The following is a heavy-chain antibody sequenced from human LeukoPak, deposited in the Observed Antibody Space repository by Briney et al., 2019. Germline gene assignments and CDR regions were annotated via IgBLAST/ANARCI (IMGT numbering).Heavy chain of an antibody. J-gene: IGHJ4*02. CDR3: AGPSSTVY. V-gene: IGHV3-21*01. CDR2: ISSTSSYI. Sequence: GGSLRFSCAASGFTFSSYSMNWVRQAPGKGLECVSSISSTSSYIYYADSVKGRFTISRDNAKNSLYLQMNSLRAEDTAVYYCAGPSSTVYWGRGTLVTVSS. CDR1: GFTFSSYS. D-gene: IGHD2-2*01.